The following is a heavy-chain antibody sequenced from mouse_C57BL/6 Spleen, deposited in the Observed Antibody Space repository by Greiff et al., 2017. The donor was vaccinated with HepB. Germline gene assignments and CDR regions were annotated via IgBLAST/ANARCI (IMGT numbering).Heavy chain of an antibody. CDR3: ARTDDGSWDAMDY. CDR1: GYSITSGYY. CDR2: ISYDGSN. Sequence: DVKLQESGPGLVKPSQSLSLTCSVTGYSITSGYYWNWIRQFPGNKLEWMGYISYDGSNNYNPSLKNRISITRDTSKNQFFLKLNSVTTEDTATYYCARTDDGSWDAMDYWGQGTSVTVSS. V-gene: IGHV3-6*01. J-gene: IGHJ4*01. D-gene: IGHD2-3*01.